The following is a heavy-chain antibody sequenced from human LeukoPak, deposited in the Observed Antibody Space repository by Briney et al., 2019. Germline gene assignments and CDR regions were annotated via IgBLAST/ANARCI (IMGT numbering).Heavy chain of an antibody. CDR1: GGSISSSSYY. CDR2: IYDSGST. CDR3: ARPDGDFYYFDY. D-gene: IGHD4-17*01. V-gene: IGHV4-39*01. Sequence: LETLSLTCTVSGGSISSSSYYWGWIRQPPGKGLERIGSIYDSGSTYYNPSLKSRVTISVDTSKNQFSLKLSSVTAADTAVYYCARPDGDFYYFDYWGQGTLVTVSS. J-gene: IGHJ4*02.